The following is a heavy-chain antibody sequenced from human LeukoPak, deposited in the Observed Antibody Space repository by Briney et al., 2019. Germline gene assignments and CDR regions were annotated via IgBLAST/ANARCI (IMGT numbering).Heavy chain of an antibody. J-gene: IGHJ4*02. V-gene: IGHV3-72*01. Sequence: GGSLRLSCAASGFTFSDHYMDWVRQAPGKGLEWVGRSRNKGQNYITEYAASVKGRFTISRDDSKNSLYLQMNSLRAEDTAVYYCAKDGEEMATITGQIDYWGQGTLVTVSS. CDR3: AKDGEEMATITGQIDY. CDR1: GFTFSDHY. CDR2: SRNKGQNYIT. D-gene: IGHD5-24*01.